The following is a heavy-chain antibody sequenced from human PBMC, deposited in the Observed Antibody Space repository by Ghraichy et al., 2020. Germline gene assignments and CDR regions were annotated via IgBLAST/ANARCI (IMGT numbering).Heavy chain of an antibody. J-gene: IGHJ4*02. CDR1: GYTFTGYY. Sequence: ASVKVSCKASGYTFTGYYMHWVRQAPGQGLEWMGWINPNSGGTNYAQKFQGRVTMTRDTSISTAYMELSRLRSDDTAVYYCARDTTAYCSSTSCYHPLLDYWGQGTLVTVSS. CDR3: ARDTTAYCSSTSCYHPLLDY. V-gene: IGHV1-2*02. D-gene: IGHD2-2*01. CDR2: INPNSGGT.